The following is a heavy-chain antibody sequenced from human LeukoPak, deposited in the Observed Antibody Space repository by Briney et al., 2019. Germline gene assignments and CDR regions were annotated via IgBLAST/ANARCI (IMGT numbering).Heavy chain of an antibody. Sequence: PSETLSLTCTVSGGSISNYYWNWIRQPPGKGLEWIGYIYYTGNTNYNPSLKSRVTISVDTSKNQFSLKLSSVTAADTAVYYCARGLLRYFDWLLSEFDYWGQGTLVTVSS. CDR1: GGSISNYY. CDR2: IYYTGNT. V-gene: IGHV4-59*08. D-gene: IGHD3-9*01. J-gene: IGHJ4*02. CDR3: ARGLLRYFDWLLSEFDY.